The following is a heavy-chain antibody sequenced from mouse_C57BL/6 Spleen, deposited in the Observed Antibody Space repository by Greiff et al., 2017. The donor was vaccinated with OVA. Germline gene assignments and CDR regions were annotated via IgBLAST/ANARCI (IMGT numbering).Heavy chain of an antibody. CDR2: IYPGNSDT. J-gene: IGHJ4*01. CDR1: GYTFTSYW. V-gene: IGHV1-5*01. D-gene: IGHD1-1*01. Sequence: EVQLQESGTVLARPGASVKMSCKTSGYTFTSYWMHWVKQRPGQGLEWIGAIYPGNSDTSYNQKFKGKAKLTAVTSASTAYMELSSLTNEDSAVYYCTRGDYYGSSGILYAMDDWGQGTSVTVSS. CDR3: TRGDYYGSSGILYAMDD.